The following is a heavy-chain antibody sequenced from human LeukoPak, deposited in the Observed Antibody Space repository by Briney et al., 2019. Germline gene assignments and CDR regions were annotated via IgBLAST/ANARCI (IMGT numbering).Heavy chain of an antibody. V-gene: IGHV1-69*05. D-gene: IGHD2-2*02. CDR1: GGTFSSYA. CDR3: ALDIVVVPAAIRYYMDV. CDR2: IIPIFGTA. J-gene: IGHJ6*03. Sequence: SVKVSCKASGGTFSSYAISWVRQAPGQGLERMGGIIPIFGTANYAQKFQGRVTITTDESTSTAYMELSSLRSEDTAVYYCALDIVVVPAAIRYYMDVWGKGTTVTVSS.